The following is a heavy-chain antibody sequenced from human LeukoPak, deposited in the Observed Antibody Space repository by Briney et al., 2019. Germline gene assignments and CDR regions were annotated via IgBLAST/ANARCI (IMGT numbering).Heavy chain of an antibody. V-gene: IGHV4-30-2*01. D-gene: IGHD3-22*01. Sequence: PSETLSLTCAVSGGSISSGGYSWSWIRQPPGKGLEWLGYIYHSGSTYYNPSLKSRVTISVDRSKNQFSLKLSSVTAADTAVYYCAGNYYDSSRGAFDIWGQGTMVTVSS. CDR3: AGNYYDSSRGAFDI. J-gene: IGHJ3*02. CDR1: GGSISSGGYS. CDR2: IYHSGST.